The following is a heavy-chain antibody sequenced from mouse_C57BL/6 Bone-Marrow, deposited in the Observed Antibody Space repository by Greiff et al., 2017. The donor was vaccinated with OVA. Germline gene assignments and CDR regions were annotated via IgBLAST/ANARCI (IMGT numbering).Heavy chain of an antibody. V-gene: IGHV14-4*01. CDR3: TTSSYLFAY. J-gene: IGHJ3*01. D-gene: IGHD5-1*01. CDR2: IDPENGDT. CDR1: GFNIKDDY. Sequence: VQLQQSGAELVRPGASVKLSCTASGFNIKDDYMHWVKQRPEQGLEWIGWIDPENGDTEYASKLQGKSTITADTSSNTAYLQLSILTSEYTSVYYCTTSSYLFAYWGQGTLVTVSS.